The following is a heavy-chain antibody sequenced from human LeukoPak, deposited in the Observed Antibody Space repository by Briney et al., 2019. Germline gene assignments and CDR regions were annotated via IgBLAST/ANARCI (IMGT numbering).Heavy chain of an antibody. D-gene: IGHD3-10*01. CDR2: ISTDGGST. J-gene: IGHJ4*02. CDR1: GFTFDDYS. CDR3: AKGRYGSGSFSTPFEY. Sequence: GGSLRLSCAASGFTFDDYSMHWVRQAPGKGLEWVSLISTDGGSTYYADSVKGRFTISRDNSKNSLYVQLNNLRTEDTALYYCAKGRYGSGSFSTPFEYWGQGTLVIVSS. V-gene: IGHV3-43*01.